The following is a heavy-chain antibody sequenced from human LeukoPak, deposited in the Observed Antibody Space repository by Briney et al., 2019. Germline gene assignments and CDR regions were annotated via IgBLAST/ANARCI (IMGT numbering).Heavy chain of an antibody. CDR1: GGSISSYY. V-gene: IGHV4-59*01. CDR3: ARDGYNYYFDY. J-gene: IGHJ4*02. Sequence: SETLSLTCTVSGGSISSYYWSWLRQPPGKGLEWVGYIYYSGSTNYNPSLKSRVTISVDTSKNQFSLKLSSVTAADTAVYYCARDGYNYYFDYWGQGTLVTVSS. D-gene: IGHD5-24*01. CDR2: IYYSGST.